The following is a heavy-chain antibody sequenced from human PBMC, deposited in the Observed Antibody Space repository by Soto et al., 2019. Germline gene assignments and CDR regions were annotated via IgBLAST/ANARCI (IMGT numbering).Heavy chain of an antibody. CDR3: TTDLQAYCDGTTCYAGNYYYDDMDV. D-gene: IGHD2-2*01. J-gene: IGHJ6*02. CDR1: GFSFRNAW. Sequence: LILSCAASGFSFRNAWSSWVRHAPVKLLEWGGHIKSQGDGGTRDYAAPVKGRFTISRDDSKNTLFLQMNSLKNEDTAVYFCTTDLQAYCDGTTCYAGNYYYDDMDVWGQGTTVTVSS. CDR2: IKSQGDGGTR. V-gene: IGHV3-15*01.